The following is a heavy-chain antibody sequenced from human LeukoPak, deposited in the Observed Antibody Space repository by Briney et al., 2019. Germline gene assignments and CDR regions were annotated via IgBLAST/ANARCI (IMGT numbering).Heavy chain of an antibody. CDR3: ARDLDSPKIAAAGTGDY. J-gene: IGHJ4*02. V-gene: IGHV3-48*04. CDR2: ISSSSSTI. D-gene: IGHD6-13*01. CDR1: GFTFSSYS. Sequence: GGSLRLSCAASGFTFSSYSMNWVRQAPGKGLEWVSYISSSSSTIYYADSVKGRFTISRDNAKNSLYLQMNSLRAEDTAVYYCARDLDSPKIAAAGTGDYWGQGTLVTVSS.